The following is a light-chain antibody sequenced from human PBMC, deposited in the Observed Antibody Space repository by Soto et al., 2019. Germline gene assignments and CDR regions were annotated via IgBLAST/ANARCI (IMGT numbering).Light chain of an antibody. J-gene: IGKJ1*01. Sequence: EIVLTQSPCTLSLSPGERATLSCRASQSVTSRYLAWYQQKPGQAPRLLVYGASTKATDMPGRFSGRGSGTEFTLTINNLQSEDFAVYYCQQYRNWPRTFGQGTKVDIK. CDR2: GAS. V-gene: IGKV3-15*01. CDR1: QSVTSRY. CDR3: QQYRNWPRT.